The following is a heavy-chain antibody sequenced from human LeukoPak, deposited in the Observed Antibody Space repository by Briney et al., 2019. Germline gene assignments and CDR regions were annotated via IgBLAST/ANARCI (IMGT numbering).Heavy chain of an antibody. CDR3: ARGRYDFWSGSPGGVDY. J-gene: IGHJ4*02. CDR1: GGSFSGYY. CDR2: IYYSGST. D-gene: IGHD3-3*01. Sequence: SETLSLTCAVYGGSFSGYYWSWIRQPPGKGLEWIGYIYYSGSTNYNPSLKSRVTISVDTSKNQFSLKLSSVTAADTAVYYCARGRYDFWSGSPGGVDYWGQGTLVTVSS. V-gene: IGHV4-59*01.